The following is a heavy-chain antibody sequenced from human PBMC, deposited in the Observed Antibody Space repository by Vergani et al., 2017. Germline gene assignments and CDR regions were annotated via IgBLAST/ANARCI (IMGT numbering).Heavy chain of an antibody. D-gene: IGHD1-1*01. Sequence: EVQLVESGGGLVQPGGSLRLSCAASGFTFGRYDMHWVRQATGKRLEWVSAIGTGGDTYYPGSVKGRFTISRENARSSLYLQMSSLRAGDTAVYYCARLLPTTGAYDYWGQGTLVTVSS. V-gene: IGHV3-13*01. J-gene: IGHJ4*02. CDR1: GFTFGRYD. CDR2: IGTGGDT. CDR3: ARLLPTTGAYDY.